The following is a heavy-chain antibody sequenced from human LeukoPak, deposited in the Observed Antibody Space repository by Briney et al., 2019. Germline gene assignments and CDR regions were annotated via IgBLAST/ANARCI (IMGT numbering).Heavy chain of an antibody. Sequence: SVKVSCKASRGTFSRYAISWVRQAPGQGLEWMGGIIPFFGTANYAQKFQGRVTITEDESTSTAYMELSSLRSEDTAVYYCARGGMGWIAAAGNYFDYWGQGTLVTVSS. CDR3: ARGGMGWIAAAGNYFDY. D-gene: IGHD6-13*01. V-gene: IGHV1-69*01. J-gene: IGHJ4*02. CDR1: RGTFSRYA. CDR2: IIPFFGTA.